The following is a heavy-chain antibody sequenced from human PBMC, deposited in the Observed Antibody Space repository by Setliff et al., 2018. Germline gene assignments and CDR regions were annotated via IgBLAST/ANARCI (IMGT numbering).Heavy chain of an antibody. CDR1: GFTFSSSA. D-gene: IGHD6-13*01. Sequence: GGSLRLSCAASGFTFSSSAMAWVRQAPGKGLEWVSAISSTITSTYYADSVKGRFTISRDNSKNTLYLQMNSLRAEDTAVYYCARGRQQLVPTSYWGQGTLVTVS. J-gene: IGHJ4*02. CDR3: ARGRQQLVPTSY. CDR2: ISSTITST. V-gene: IGHV3-23*01.